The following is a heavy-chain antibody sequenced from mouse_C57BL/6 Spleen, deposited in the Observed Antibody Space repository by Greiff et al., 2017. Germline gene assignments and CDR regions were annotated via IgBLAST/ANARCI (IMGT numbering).Heavy chain of an antibody. CDR1: GYTFPDYE. CDR2: IDPETGGT. V-gene: IGHV1-15*01. Sequence: VQLQESGAELVRPGASVTLSCKASGYTFPDYEMHWVKQTPVHGLEWIGAIDPETGGTAYNQKFKGKAILTADKSSSTAYMELRSLTSEDSAVYYCTRNFPPWFAYRGQGDLVTVSA. CDR3: TRNFPPWFAY. J-gene: IGHJ3*01.